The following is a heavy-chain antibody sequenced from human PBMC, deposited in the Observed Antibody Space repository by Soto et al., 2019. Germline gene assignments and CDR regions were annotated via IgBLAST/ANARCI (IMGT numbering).Heavy chain of an antibody. V-gene: IGHV3-9*01. CDR3: AKDGKGQWLYGAFDI. J-gene: IGHJ3*02. D-gene: IGHD6-19*01. CDR2: ISWNSGSI. CDR1: GFTFDDYA. Sequence: GGSLRLSCAASGFTFDDYAMHWVRQAPGKGLEWVSGISWNSGSIGYADSVKGRFTISRDNAKNSLYLQMNSLRAEDTALYYCAKDGKGQWLYGAFDIWGQGTMVTVSS.